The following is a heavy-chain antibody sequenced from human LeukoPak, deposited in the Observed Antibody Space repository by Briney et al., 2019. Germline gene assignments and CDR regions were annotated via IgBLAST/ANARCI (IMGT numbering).Heavy chain of an antibody. D-gene: IGHD1-26*01. Sequence: GGSLRLFRAASGFTFNSYSMNWVRQAPGKGLEWVSSISSISCYIYYAASVKGRFTISRANAKNSLYLEMSSLRAEDTAVYYCARDQCGRWGFDIWGQGTMVTVSS. CDR1: GFTFNSYS. V-gene: IGHV3-21*01. J-gene: IGHJ3*02. CDR2: ISSISCYI. CDR3: ARDQCGRWGFDI.